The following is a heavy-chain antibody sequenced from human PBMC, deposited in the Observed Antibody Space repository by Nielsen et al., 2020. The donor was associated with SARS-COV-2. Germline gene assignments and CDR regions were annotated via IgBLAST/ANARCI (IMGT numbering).Heavy chain of an antibody. CDR2: IYYSGST. Sequence: SQTLSLTCAVYGGSFSGYYWSWIRQPPGKGLEWIGYIYYSGSTYYNPSLKSRVTISVDTSKNQFSLKLSSVTAADTAVYYCARVLSSSYGMDVWGQGTTVTVSS. V-gene: IGHV4-30-4*01. D-gene: IGHD2/OR15-2a*01. J-gene: IGHJ6*02. CDR1: GGSFSGYY. CDR3: ARVLSSSYGMDV.